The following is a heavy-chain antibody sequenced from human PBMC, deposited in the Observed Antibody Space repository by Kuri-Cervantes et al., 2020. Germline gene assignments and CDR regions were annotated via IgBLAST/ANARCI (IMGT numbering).Heavy chain of an antibody. J-gene: IGHJ5*02. CDR1: GYSISSGYY. Sequence: ESLKISCAVSGYSISSGYYWGRIRQPPGKGLEWIGSIYHSGSTYYNPSLKSRVTISVDTSKNQFSLKLSSVTAADTAVYYCAREGEGYCSGGSCYSGNWFDPWGQGTLVTVSS. CDR2: IYHSGST. CDR3: AREGEGYCSGGSCYSGNWFDP. D-gene: IGHD2-15*01. V-gene: IGHV4-38-2*02.